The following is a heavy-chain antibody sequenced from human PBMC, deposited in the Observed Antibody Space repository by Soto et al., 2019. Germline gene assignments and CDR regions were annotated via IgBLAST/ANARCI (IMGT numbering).Heavy chain of an antibody. Sequence: EVQLLESGGGLVQPGGSLRLSCAASGFTFSSYAMSWVRQAPGKGLEWVSAISGSGGSTYYADSVKGRFTISRDNSKNTLYLQMNSLKTEDTAVYYCTGRFLEWLLVYWGQGTLVTVSS. D-gene: IGHD3-3*01. CDR1: GFTFSSYA. J-gene: IGHJ4*02. CDR3: TGRFLEWLLVY. CDR2: ISGSGGST. V-gene: IGHV3-23*01.